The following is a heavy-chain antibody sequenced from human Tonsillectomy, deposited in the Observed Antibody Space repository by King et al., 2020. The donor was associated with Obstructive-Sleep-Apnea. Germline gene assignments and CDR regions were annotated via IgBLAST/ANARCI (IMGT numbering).Heavy chain of an antibody. J-gene: IGHJ4*02. CDR1: GFTFNSYW. D-gene: IGHD6-13*01. V-gene: IGHV3-7*03. Sequence: VPLVESGGGLVQPGGSLSLSCAASGFTFNSYWMTWVRQAPGKGLEWVANIKQHGSEKYYVDSVKGRFTISRDNAKNSLSLQLNSLRVEDTAVYYCARARSSWFIDYWGQGTLVTVSS. CDR2: IKQHGSEK. CDR3: ARARSSWFIDY.